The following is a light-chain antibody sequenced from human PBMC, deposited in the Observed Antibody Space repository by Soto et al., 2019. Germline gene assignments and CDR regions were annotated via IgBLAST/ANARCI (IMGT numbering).Light chain of an antibody. CDR2: DVS. CDR1: SSDVGGYNY. J-gene: IGLJ2*01. CDR3: SSYTSGSSRV. Sequence: QSALTQPASVSGSPGQSNTISCTGTSSDVGGYNYVSWYQHHPGKAPKLMIYDVSNRPSGVSSRFSGSKSGNTASLTISGLQAEDEADYYCSSYTSGSSRVFGGGTQLTVL. V-gene: IGLV2-14*03.